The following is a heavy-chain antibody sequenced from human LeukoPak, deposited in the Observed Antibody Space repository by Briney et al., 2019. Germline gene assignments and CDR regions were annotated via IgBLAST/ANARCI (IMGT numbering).Heavy chain of an antibody. CDR2: VSHDGTT. CDR1: GDSVTTYY. Sequence: SETLSLTCSVSGDSVTTYYWSWIRQATGKGLEWIGYVSHDGTTNYTPSLRSRVIMSVDTANNTISLRLTSVTAADTAIYYFARLDCYDVVGCYNHWGGGTQVTVS. V-gene: IGHV4-59*08. CDR3: ARLDCYDVVGCYNH. J-gene: IGHJ5*02. D-gene: IGHD3/OR15-3a*01.